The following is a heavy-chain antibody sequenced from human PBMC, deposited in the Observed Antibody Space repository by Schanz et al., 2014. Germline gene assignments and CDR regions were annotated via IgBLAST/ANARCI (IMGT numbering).Heavy chain of an antibody. J-gene: IGHJ5*02. Sequence: QVQLVQSEAEVKKPGSSVKVSCKASGGTFSNDDINWVRQAIGQGPEWMGWMQPDSGKTHYAEKFQGRVAMTRDVSISTAYMELSSLASEDTAVYYCARGQRRTIGRPFGPWGQGTLVTVSS. CDR2: MQPDSGKT. D-gene: IGHD6-25*01. CDR3: ARGQRRTIGRPFGP. CDR1: GGTFSNDD. V-gene: IGHV1-8*01.